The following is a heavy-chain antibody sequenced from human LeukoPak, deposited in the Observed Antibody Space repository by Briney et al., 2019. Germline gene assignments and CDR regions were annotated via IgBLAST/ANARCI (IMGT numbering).Heavy chain of an antibody. CDR2: INAGNGNT. V-gene: IGHV1-3*01. D-gene: IGHD5-18*01. CDR3: ARDPRDTAMVDDAFDI. J-gene: IGHJ3*02. CDR1: GYTFTSYA. Sequence: ASVKVSCKASGYTFTSYAMHWVRQAPGQRLEWMGWINAGNGNTKYSQKFQGRVTITRDTSASTAYMELSNLRSEDTAVYYCARDPRDTAMVDDAFDIWGQGTMVTVSS.